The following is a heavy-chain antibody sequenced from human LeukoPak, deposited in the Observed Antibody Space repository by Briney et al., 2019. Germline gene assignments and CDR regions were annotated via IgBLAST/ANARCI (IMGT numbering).Heavy chain of an antibody. J-gene: IGHJ3*02. D-gene: IGHD2-15*01. Sequence: ASVKVSCKVSGYTLTELSMHWVRQAPGKGLEWMGGFDPEDGETIYAQKFQGRVTMTEDTSTYTAYMELSSLRSEDTAVYYCATIQNIVVVVAATPGFFDIWGQGTMVTVSS. CDR3: ATIQNIVVVVAATPGFFDI. V-gene: IGHV1-24*01. CDR2: FDPEDGET. CDR1: GYTLTELS.